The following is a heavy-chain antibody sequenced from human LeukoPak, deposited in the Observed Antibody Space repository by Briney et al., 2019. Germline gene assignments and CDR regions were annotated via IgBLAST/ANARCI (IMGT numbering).Heavy chain of an antibody. D-gene: IGHD6-13*01. CDR1: GHTFTDYY. Sequence: ASVKVSCKASGHTFTDYYIQWVRQAPGQGLEWMGWINPNSGGSNYAQKFQGRVTMTRDRSISTAYMELGSLRSDDTAVYYCARGSYWYDGWGQGTLVTVSS. J-gene: IGHJ5*02. CDR3: ARGSYWYDG. CDR2: INPNSGGS. V-gene: IGHV1-2*02.